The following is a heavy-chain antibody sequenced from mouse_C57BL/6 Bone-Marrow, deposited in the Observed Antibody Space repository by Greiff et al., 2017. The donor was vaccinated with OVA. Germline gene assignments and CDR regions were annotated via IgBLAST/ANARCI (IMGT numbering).Heavy chain of an antibody. CDR2: ISGGGGNT. J-gene: IGHJ2*01. Sequence: EVQGVESGGGLVKPGGSLKLSCAASGFTFSSYTMSWVRQTPEKRLEWVATISGGGGNTYSPDSVKGRFTISRDNAKNTLYLQMSSLRSEDTALYYCARFKTSYDDLEGDYFDYWGQGTTLTVSS. CDR1: GFTFSSYT. CDR3: ARFKTSYDDLEGDYFDY. D-gene: IGHD2-10*01. V-gene: IGHV5-9*01.